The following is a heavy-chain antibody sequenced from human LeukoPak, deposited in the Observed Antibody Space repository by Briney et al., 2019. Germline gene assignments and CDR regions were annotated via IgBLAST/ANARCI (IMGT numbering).Heavy chain of an antibody. CDR1: GFTFSSYA. V-gene: IGHV3-23*01. CDR3: AKVTSGYDTRDY. D-gene: IGHD5-12*01. CDR2: IGGSGGST. Sequence: GGSLRLSGAASGFTFSSYAMSWVRQAPGKGLEWVSAIGGSGGSTYYTDSVKGRFTISRDNSKNTLYLQMNSLRAEDTAVYYCAKVTSGYDTRDYWGQGTLVTVSS. J-gene: IGHJ4*02.